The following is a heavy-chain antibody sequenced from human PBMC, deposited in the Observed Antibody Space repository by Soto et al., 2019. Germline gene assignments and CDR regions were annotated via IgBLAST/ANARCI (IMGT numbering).Heavy chain of an antibody. D-gene: IGHD2-2*02. CDR1: GFTFSSYA. CDR2: ISYDGSNK. V-gene: IGHV3-30-3*01. Sequence: SLRLSCAASGFTFSSYAMHWVLQAPGKGLEWVAVISYDGSNKYYADSVKGRFTISRDNSKNTLYLQMNSLRAEDTAVYYCARDPQPPYQLLYGYYYYYGMDVWGQGTTVTVSS. J-gene: IGHJ6*02. CDR3: ARDPQPPYQLLYGYYYYYGMDV.